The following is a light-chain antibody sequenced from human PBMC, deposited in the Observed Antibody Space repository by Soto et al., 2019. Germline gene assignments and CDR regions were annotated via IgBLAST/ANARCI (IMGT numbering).Light chain of an antibody. CDR3: QQLNNYPLT. CDR2: TAS. CDR1: QDISSY. V-gene: IGKV1-9*01. Sequence: DIQLTQSPSVLSASVGDTVAITCRASQDISSYLAWYQQKPGKAPKLLIYTASTLQSGVPSRFSGSGSGTEFTLTISSLQPEDFASYYCQQLNNYPLTFGGGTKVEIK. J-gene: IGKJ4*01.